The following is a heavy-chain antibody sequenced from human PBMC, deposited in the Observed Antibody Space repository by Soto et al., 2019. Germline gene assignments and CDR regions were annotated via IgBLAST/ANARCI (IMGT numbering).Heavy chain of an antibody. CDR2: IYHSGST. CDR3: ASLRSGWGIDY. J-gene: IGHJ4*02. Sequence: QLQLQESGSGLVKPSQTLSLTCAVSGGSISSGGYSWSWIRQPPGKGLEWIGYIYHSGSTYYNPSLKSRVTISVDRSKNQFSLKLSSVTAADTAMYYCASLRSGWGIDYWGQGTLVTVSS. CDR1: GGSISSGGYS. D-gene: IGHD6-19*01. V-gene: IGHV4-30-2*01.